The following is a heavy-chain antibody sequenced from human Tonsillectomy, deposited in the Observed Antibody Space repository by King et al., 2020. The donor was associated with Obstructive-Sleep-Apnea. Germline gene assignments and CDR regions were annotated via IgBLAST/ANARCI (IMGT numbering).Heavy chain of an antibody. J-gene: IGHJ4*02. CDR2: IYHSGTT. D-gene: IGHD3-10*01. V-gene: IGHV4-4*02. CDR1: GASISSSYW. Sequence: QLQESGPGLVKPSGTLSLTCAVSGASISSSYWWSWVRQPPGKGLEWIGEIYHSGTTKYNPSLKSRVTISVGKSKNQFSLIVSSVTAADTAVYYCAGVILEPGEAYFDYWGQGTLVTVSS. CDR3: AGVILEPGEAYFDY.